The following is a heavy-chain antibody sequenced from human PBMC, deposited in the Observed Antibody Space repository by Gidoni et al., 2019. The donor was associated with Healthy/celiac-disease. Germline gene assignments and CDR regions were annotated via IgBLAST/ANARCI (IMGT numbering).Heavy chain of an antibody. J-gene: IGHJ4*02. V-gene: IGHV4-34*01. CDR2: INHSGST. D-gene: IGHD2-15*01. CDR1: GGSFSGYY. CDR3: ARVALGYCSGGSCTHKRVFDY. Sequence: QVQLQQWGAGLLKPSETLSLTCAVYGGSFSGYYWSWIRQPPGKGLELIGEINHSGSTNYNPSLKSRVTISVDTSKNQFSLKLSSVTAADTAVYYCARVALGYCSGGSCTHKRVFDYWGQGTLVTVSS.